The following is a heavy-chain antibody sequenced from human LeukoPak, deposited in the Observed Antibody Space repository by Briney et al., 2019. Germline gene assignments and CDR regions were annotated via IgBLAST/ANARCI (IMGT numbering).Heavy chain of an antibody. D-gene: IGHD3-10*01. Sequence: PGGSVTLSCYAYGFTFCRYTMKWLRQAPGKGREWVLSSWPTSMYIYNGDSGRGQFTHCRDTANNALYIETNNLRAKDTAVFYCARDLLYGAARGSFDLWGQGTMVTVS. CDR3: ARDLLYGAARGSFDL. CDR1: GFTFCRYT. J-gene: IGHJ3*01. V-gene: IGHV3-21*01. CDR2: SWPTSMYI.